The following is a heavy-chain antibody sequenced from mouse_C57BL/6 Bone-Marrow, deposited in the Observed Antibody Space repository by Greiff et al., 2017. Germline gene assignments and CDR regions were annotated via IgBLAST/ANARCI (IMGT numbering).Heavy chain of an antibody. V-gene: IGHV14-4*01. J-gene: IGHJ2*01. D-gene: IGHD1-2*01. CDR1: GFNIKDDY. Sequence: EVQLQQSGAELVRPGASVKLSCTASGFNIKDDYMHWVKQRPEQGLEWIGWIDPENGDTEYASKFQGKATITADTSSNTAYLQLSSLTSEDSAVYYCARLRRFDYWGQGTTLTVSS. CDR3: ARLRRFDY. CDR2: IDPENGDT.